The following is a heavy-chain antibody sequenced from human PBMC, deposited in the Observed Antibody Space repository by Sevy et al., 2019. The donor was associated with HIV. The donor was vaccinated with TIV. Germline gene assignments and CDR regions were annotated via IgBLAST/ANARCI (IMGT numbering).Heavy chain of an antibody. J-gene: IGHJ5*02. CDR2: VYYTGDT. Sequence: SETLSLTCTVSYGSISGYHWTWIRQPPGKTLEYIGYVYYTGDTNYNPSLKSRVTMSVDTSKSQFSLKVTSVTAADTAVYYCARGPPVRSDDDSLNWFDPWGQGTLVTVSS. D-gene: IGHD6-19*01. CDR3: ARGPPVRSDDDSLNWFDP. CDR1: YGSISGYH. V-gene: IGHV4-59*01.